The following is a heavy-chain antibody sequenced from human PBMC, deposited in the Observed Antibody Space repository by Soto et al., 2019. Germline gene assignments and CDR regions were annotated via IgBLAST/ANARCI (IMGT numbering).Heavy chain of an antibody. CDR2: IYYSGST. Sequence: SETLSLTCTVPGGSISSYYWSWIRRPPGKGLEWIGYIYYSGSTNYNPSLKSRVTISVDTSKNQFSLKLSSVTAADTAVYYCAREQRGYSYGLPLSQDAFDIWGQGTMVTVSS. J-gene: IGHJ3*02. CDR3: AREQRGYSYGLPLSQDAFDI. V-gene: IGHV4-59*01. D-gene: IGHD5-18*01. CDR1: GGSISSYY.